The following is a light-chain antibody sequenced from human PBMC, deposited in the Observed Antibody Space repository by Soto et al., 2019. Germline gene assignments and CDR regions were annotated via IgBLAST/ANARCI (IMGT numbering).Light chain of an antibody. CDR1: QSISNY. CDR3: QQSYSTPWT. J-gene: IGKJ1*01. Sequence: DIQMTQSPSSLSASIGDRVTITCRASQSISNYLNWYQQKPGKAPKLLMYVASNLQSGVPSRFSSSGSGTDFTLTISSLQPEDFATYYCQQSYSTPWTFGQGTKVEIK. CDR2: VAS. V-gene: IGKV1-39*01.